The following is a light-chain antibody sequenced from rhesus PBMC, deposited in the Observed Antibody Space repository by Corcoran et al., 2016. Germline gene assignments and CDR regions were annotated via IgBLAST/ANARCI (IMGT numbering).Light chain of an antibody. V-gene: IGLV2S9*01. CDR3: GSYRRGSTYV. CDR1: TSDVGGYND. Sequence: QSALTQPRSVSKSLGQSVNISGTGTTSDVGGYNDVSWYQHHSGTAPRFLISDDSKRPSGVSDRFSGSRSGNTASLTISGLEAEDEADYYCGSYRRGSTYVFVSGTRLTVL. J-gene: IGLJ1*01. CDR2: DDS.